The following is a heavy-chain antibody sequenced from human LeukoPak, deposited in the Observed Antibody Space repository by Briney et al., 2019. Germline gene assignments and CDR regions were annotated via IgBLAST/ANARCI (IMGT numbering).Heavy chain of an antibody. CDR3: ARDRLRGYSYGFNY. V-gene: IGHV3-7*01. J-gene: IGHJ4*02. D-gene: IGHD5-18*01. CDR1: GFTFSSYW. Sequence: GGSLRLSCVASGFTFSSYWMSWVRQAPRKGLEWVANIKQDGSEKYYVDSVKGRFTISRDNAKNSLYLQMNSLRAEDTAVYYCARDRLRGYSYGFNYWGQGTLVTVSS. CDR2: IKQDGSEK.